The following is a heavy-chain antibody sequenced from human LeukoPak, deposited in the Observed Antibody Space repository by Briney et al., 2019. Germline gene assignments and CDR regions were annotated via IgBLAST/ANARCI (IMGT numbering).Heavy chain of an antibody. CDR1: GGSITSHY. D-gene: IGHD3-22*01. V-gene: IGHV4-59*11. CDR3: ARFSSGDAFDI. Sequence: SETLSLTCNVSGGSITSHYWSWIRQPPGKGLEWIAYIYYSGSTNYNPSLKSRVTISVDTSKNQFSLKLSSVTAAGTAAYYCARFSSGDAFDIWGQGTMVTVSS. CDR2: IYYSGST. J-gene: IGHJ3*02.